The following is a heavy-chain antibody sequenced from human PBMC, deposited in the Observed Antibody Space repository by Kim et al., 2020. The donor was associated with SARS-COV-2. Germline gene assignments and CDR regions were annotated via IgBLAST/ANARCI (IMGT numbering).Heavy chain of an antibody. Sequence: GGSLRLSCAASGFTFSSYAMHWVRQAPGKGLEWVAVISYDGSNKYYADSVKGRFTISRDNSKNTLYLQMNSLRAEDTAVYYCARDNDGLLEWLLHRPGYYYGMDVWGQGTTVTVSS. J-gene: IGHJ6*02. V-gene: IGHV3-30-3*01. CDR1: GFTFSSYA. CDR2: ISYDGSNK. D-gene: IGHD3-3*01. CDR3: ARDNDGLLEWLLHRPGYYYGMDV.